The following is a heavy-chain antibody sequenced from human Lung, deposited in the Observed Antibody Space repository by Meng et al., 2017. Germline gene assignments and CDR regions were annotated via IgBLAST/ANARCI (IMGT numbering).Heavy chain of an antibody. CDR3: ARDEDISAAGKLFGDY. J-gene: IGHJ4*02. Sequence: VQLVQVGAEVKQPGAPVKVSCKPSGYNFPDYYIHWVRRAPGQGLEWMGRINPKSGDTHYAQKFQARVTMTGDTSISTAYMELSGLRSDDTAMYYCARDEDISAAGKLFGDYWGQGTLVTVSS. CDR2: INPKSGDT. CDR1: GYNFPDYY. V-gene: IGHV1-2*06. D-gene: IGHD6-25*01.